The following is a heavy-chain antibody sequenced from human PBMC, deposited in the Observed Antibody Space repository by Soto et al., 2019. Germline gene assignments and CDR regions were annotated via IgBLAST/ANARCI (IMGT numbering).Heavy chain of an antibody. V-gene: IGHV1-24*01. Sequence: ASVKVSCKVSGYTLTELSMHWVRQAPGKGLEWMGGFDPEDGETIYAQKFQGRVTMTEDTSTDTAYMELSSLRSEDTAVYYCATPRPPSTRSASMHSGWTDFDYWGQGTLVTVSS. J-gene: IGHJ4*02. CDR3: ATPRPPSTRSASMHSGWTDFDY. D-gene: IGHD6-19*01. CDR1: GYTLTELS. CDR2: FDPEDGET.